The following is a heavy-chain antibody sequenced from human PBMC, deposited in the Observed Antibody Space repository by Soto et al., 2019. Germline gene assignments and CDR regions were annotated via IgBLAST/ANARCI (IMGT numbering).Heavy chain of an antibody. D-gene: IGHD2-8*02. Sequence: PSETLSLNCTVSGDSISSSYWSWIRQSPGKGLEWIGYIYYSGSTNYNASLKSRVTISVDTSKNQFSLKLSSVTAADTAVYYCARDKITGLFDYWGQGTLVTISS. CDR1: GDSISSSY. CDR2: IYYSGST. J-gene: IGHJ4*02. V-gene: IGHV4-59*01. CDR3: ARDKITGLFDY.